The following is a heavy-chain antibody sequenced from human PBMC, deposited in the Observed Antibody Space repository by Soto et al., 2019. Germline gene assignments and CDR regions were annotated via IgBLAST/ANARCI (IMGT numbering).Heavy chain of an antibody. V-gene: IGHV3-9*01. D-gene: IGHD3-3*01. CDR2: ISWNSGSI. CDR1: GFTFDDYA. Sequence: EVQLVESGGGLVQPGRSLRLSCAASGFTFDDYAMHWVRQAPGKGLEWVSGISWNSGSIGYADSVKGRFSISRDNALMSLYLQMDSLRVVDTSLYYFAKVIGRGDLQEYVFLSGYAYYYYYYMVVWGKVTMVTVSS. J-gene: IGHJ6*03. CDR3: AKVIGRGDLQEYVFLSGYAYYYYYYMVV.